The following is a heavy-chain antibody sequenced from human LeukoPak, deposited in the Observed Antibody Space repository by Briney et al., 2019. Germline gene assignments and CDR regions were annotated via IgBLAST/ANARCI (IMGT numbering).Heavy chain of an antibody. J-gene: IGHJ5*02. CDR3: ARDLIAAAAGSWFDP. D-gene: IGHD6-13*01. V-gene: IGHV1-2*02. CDR1: GYTFTGYY. Sequence: ASVKVSCKASGYTFTGYYMHWVRQAPGQGLEWMGWINPNSGGTNYAQKFQGRVTMTRDTSISTAYMELSRLRSDDTAVYYCARDLIAAAAGSWFDPWGQGTLVTVSS. CDR2: INPNSGGT.